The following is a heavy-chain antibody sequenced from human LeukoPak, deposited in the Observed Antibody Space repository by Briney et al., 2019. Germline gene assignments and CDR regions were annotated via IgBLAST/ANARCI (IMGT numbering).Heavy chain of an antibody. D-gene: IGHD6-13*01. CDR1: DYSISNGFY. Sequence: SETLSLTCVVSDYSISNGFYWAWIRQSPGKGLEWIGSIHHNGYTYYNPSLESRVTISVDTSKNQFSPMISSVTAADTAVYYCARQGGSNSPYYYYYMDVWGKGTTVTVSS. CDR3: ARQGGSNSPYYYYYMDV. CDR2: IHHNGYT. V-gene: IGHV4-38-2*01. J-gene: IGHJ6*03.